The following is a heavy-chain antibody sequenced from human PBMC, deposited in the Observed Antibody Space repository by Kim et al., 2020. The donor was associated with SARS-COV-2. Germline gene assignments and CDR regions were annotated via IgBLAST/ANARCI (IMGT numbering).Heavy chain of an antibody. Sequence: KCSPSFQGHVTISAAQSDNTAYLQWNSLKASDTAVYYCTRTPNYYYFAMDVWGQGTTVTVSS. CDR3: TRTPNYYYFAMDV. V-gene: IGHV5-10-1*01. J-gene: IGHJ6*02.